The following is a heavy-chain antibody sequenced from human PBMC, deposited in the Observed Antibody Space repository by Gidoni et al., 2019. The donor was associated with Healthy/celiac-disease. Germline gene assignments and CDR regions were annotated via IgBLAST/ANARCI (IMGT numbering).Heavy chain of an antibody. CDR3: ARDRRVVPAAPLMDV. J-gene: IGHJ6*02. V-gene: IGHV3-21*01. CDR2: ISSSSSYI. Sequence: EVQLVESGGGLVKPGGSLRLSCAASGFTFSSYSMNWVRQAPGKGLEWVSSISSSSSYIYYADSVKGRFTISRDNAKNSLYLQMNSLRAEDTAVYYCARDRRVVPAAPLMDVWGQGTTVTVSS. CDR1: GFTFSSYS. D-gene: IGHD2-2*01.